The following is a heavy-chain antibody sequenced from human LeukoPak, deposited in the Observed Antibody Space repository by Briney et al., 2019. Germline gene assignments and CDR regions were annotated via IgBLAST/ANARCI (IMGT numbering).Heavy chain of an antibody. J-gene: IGHJ5*02. D-gene: IGHD4-17*01. CDR2: ISAYNGNT. Sequence: ASVKVSCKASGYTFISYGISWVRQAPGQGLEWMGWISAYNGNTNYAQKLQGRVTMTTDTSTSTAYMELRSLRSDDTAVYYCARDPFYSDYGDYDSRVNWFDPWGQGTLVTVSS. CDR1: GYTFISYG. CDR3: ARDPFYSDYGDYDSRVNWFDP. V-gene: IGHV1-18*01.